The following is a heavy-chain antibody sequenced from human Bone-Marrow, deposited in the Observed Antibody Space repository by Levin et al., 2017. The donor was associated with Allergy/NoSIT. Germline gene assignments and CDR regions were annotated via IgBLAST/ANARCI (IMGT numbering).Heavy chain of an antibody. V-gene: IGHV3-74*01. Sequence: PPGGSLRLSCAVSGFTFSSYWMHWVRQAPGKGLVWVSRINSDGSSTDYVDSVKGRFTISRDNAKNTLYLQMNSLRAEDTAVYYCARDLSYYYGMDVWGQGTTVTVSS. CDR2: INSDGSST. J-gene: IGHJ6*02. CDR1: GFTFSSYW. CDR3: ARDLSYYYGMDV.